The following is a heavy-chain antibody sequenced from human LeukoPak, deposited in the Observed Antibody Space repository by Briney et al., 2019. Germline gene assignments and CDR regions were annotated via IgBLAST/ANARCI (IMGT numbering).Heavy chain of an antibody. CDR2: IYTSGST. Sequence: SETLSLTCTVSGGSISRYYWSWIRQPAGKGLEWIGRIYTSGSTNCNPSLKSRVTTSVDTSKNQFSLKLSSVTAADTAVYYCATYDILTGDLDWAFDIWGQGTMVTVSS. J-gene: IGHJ3*02. V-gene: IGHV4-4*07. CDR1: GGSISRYY. CDR3: ATYDILTGDLDWAFDI. D-gene: IGHD3-9*01.